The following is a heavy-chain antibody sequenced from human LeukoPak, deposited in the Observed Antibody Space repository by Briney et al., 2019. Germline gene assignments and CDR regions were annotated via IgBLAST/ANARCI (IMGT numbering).Heavy chain of an antibody. D-gene: IGHD5-12*01. V-gene: IGHV3-23*01. CDR3: ARDKCVLDGGYEGTFAV. Sequence: GGPLRLSCAPSGFSFNTYAMSWVREATGEGLEWGSSISSSGYSSYYADSVKGRFTLSRDNSKNILYLQMKSLRAGDTAVYYCARDKCVLDGGYEGTFAVWGQGTVVTVSS. CDR2: ISSSGYSS. CDR1: GFSFNTYA. J-gene: IGHJ3*01.